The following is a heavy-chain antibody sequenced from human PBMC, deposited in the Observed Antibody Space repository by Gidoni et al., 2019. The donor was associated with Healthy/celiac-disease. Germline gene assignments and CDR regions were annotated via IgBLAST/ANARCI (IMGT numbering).Heavy chain of an antibody. Sequence: QVQLVQSGAEVKKPGSSVKVSCKASGGTFRSYAIRWVRPAPGQGLEWMGRFNPILGIANYAQKFQGRVTITADKSTRTADMELSSLRSEDTAVYYCARGDTAMDYYYDYGMDVWGQGNTVTVSS. V-gene: IGHV1-69*09. J-gene: IGHJ6*02. D-gene: IGHD5-18*01. CDR3: ARGDTAMDYYYDYGMDV. CDR1: GGTFRSYA. CDR2: FNPILGIA.